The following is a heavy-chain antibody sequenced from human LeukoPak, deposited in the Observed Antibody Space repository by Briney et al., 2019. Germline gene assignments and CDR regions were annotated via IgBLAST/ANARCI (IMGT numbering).Heavy chain of an antibody. V-gene: IGHV1-18*01. CDR1: GYTFTSYG. Sequence: ASVKVSCKASGYTFTSYGISWVRQAPGQGLEWMGWISAYNGNTNYAQKLQGRVTMTTDTSTSTAYMELRSLRSDDTAVYYCARVRHTIVATTRGWFDPWGQGALVTVSS. CDR3: ARVRHTIVATTRGWFDP. J-gene: IGHJ5*02. CDR2: ISAYNGNT. D-gene: IGHD5-12*01.